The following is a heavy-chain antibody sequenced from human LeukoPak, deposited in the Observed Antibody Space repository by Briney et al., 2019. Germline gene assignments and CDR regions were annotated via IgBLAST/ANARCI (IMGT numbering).Heavy chain of an antibody. CDR2: INDSGST. D-gene: IGHD5-18*01. Sequence: SETLSLTCAVYGESFSGYYWNWIRQPPGKGLEWIGEINDSGSTNYNPSLKSRLTMSVDTSKNQFSLRLSSVTAADTAVYYCAREGLRGGYSYGYLSTFSWGQGTLVTVSS. V-gene: IGHV4-34*01. J-gene: IGHJ4*02. CDR1: GESFSGYY. CDR3: AREGLRGGYSYGYLSTFS.